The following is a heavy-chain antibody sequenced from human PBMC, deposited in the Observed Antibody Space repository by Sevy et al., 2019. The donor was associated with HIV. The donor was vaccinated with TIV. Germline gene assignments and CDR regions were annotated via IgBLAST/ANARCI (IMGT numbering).Heavy chain of an antibody. CDR2: IYYSGGT. CDR1: GDSISSGGGY. CDR3: ARGGENIDFWNGHDSNAYFDY. Sequence: SETLSLTCTVSGDSISSGGGYWSWIRQHPGKGLEWIGYIYYSGGTYYNPSLKSRVTISVDTSKSQFSLQLNSVTVAETAVYFCARGGENIDFWNGHDSNAYFDYWGQGTLVTVSS. V-gene: IGHV4-31*03. D-gene: IGHD3-3*01. J-gene: IGHJ4*02.